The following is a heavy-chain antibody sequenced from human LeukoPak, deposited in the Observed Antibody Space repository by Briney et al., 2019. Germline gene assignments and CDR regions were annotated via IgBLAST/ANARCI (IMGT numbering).Heavy chain of an antibody. CDR2: ISWNSGSI. CDR1: GFTFDDYA. D-gene: IGHD3-22*01. CDR3: AKDSQGSGYYYGGFDY. J-gene: IGHJ4*02. V-gene: IGHV3-9*01. Sequence: GGSLRLSCAASGFTFDDYAMHWVRQAPGKGLEWVSGISWNSGSIGYADSVKGRFTISRDNAKNSLYLQMNSLRAEDTALYYCAKDSQGSGYYYGGFDYWGQGTLVTVSP.